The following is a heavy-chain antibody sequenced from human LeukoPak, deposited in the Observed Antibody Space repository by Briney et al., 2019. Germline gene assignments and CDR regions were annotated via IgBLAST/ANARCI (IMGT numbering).Heavy chain of an antibody. D-gene: IGHD3-10*01. J-gene: IGHJ4*02. CDR3: ARDGHTYGRGSPHY. CDR2: ISSSGSTK. Sequence: GGSLRLSCAASGFTFSDYYMSWIRQAPGKGLEWVSYISSSGSTKYYADSVKGRFTISRDNAKNSYLQMNSLRAEDTAVYYCARDGHTYGRGSPHYWGQGTLVTVSS. V-gene: IGHV3-11*01. CDR1: GFTFSDYY.